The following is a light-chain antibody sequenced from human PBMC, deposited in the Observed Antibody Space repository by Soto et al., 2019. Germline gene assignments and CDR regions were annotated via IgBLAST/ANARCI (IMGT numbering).Light chain of an antibody. J-gene: IGKJ1*01. Sequence: TLSASVGDRVAITFRASQSISNWLAWYQQKPGKAPKLLLFHASSLESGVPSRFIGSGSGTELSLTIRCLQAADFATYYGQQYNGWWRFGEGTKVDIK. CDR2: HAS. CDR3: QQYNGWWR. CDR1: QSISNW. V-gene: IGKV1-5*01.